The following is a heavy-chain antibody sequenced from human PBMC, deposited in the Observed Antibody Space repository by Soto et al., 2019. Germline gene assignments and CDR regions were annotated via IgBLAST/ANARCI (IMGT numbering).Heavy chain of an antibody. J-gene: IGHJ6*02. CDR3: ARQWLLKDYYYYGMDA. V-gene: IGHV5-10-1*01. CDR2: IDPSDSYT. D-gene: IGHD5-18*01. Sequence: GESLKICCKGSGYSFTSYWISWVRQMPGKGLGWMGRIDPSDSYTNYSPSFQGHVTISVXXXXXTXYXQXXXLKAXDTAMYYCARQWLLKDYYYYGMDAWGQGTTVTVS. CDR1: GYSFTSYW.